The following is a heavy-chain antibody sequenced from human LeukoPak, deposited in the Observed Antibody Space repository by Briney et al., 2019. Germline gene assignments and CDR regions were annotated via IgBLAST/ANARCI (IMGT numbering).Heavy chain of an antibody. V-gene: IGHV1-46*01. Sequence: ASVKVSCKASRYTFTSYYIHWVRQAPGQGLEWMGIINPSGGSTSNAQKFQGRVTMTRDTSTSTVYMELSSLRSEDTAVYYCARVSWFPGTSYYYMDVWGKGTTVTVSS. CDR2: INPSGGST. CDR3: ARVSWFPGTSYYYMDV. CDR1: RYTFTSYY. D-gene: IGHD1-1*01. J-gene: IGHJ6*03.